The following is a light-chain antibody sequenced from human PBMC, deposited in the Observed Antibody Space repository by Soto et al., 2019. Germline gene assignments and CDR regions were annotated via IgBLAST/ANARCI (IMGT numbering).Light chain of an antibody. CDR2: DVS. V-gene: IGLV2-14*01. CDR1: SSDVGGYNY. CDR3: SSYTSSSTVV. Sequence: QSVLTQPASVSASPGQSITISCTGNSSDVGGYNYVSWYQQHPGKAPKLMIYDVSNRPSGDSNRFSGSKSGNTASLTISGLQAKDESDYYCSSYTSSSTVVYGG. J-gene: IGLJ2*01.